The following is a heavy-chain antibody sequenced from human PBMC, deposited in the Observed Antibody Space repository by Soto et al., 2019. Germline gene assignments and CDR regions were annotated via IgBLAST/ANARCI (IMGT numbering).Heavy chain of an antibody. V-gene: IGHV4-31*03. J-gene: IGHJ4*02. CDR2: IYYSVIT. CDR3: ARGVRSFDWLGLFDY. Sequence: QVQLQESGPGLVKPSQTLSLTCTVSGGSISRGGYYWSWIRQHPGKGLEWIGNIYYSVITYSNPSLKIRLTRSVDTSKTQFALKLSSVTAAHTAVYYCARGVRSFDWLGLFDYWGQGTPVTVSS. D-gene: IGHD3-9*01. CDR1: GGSISRGGYY.